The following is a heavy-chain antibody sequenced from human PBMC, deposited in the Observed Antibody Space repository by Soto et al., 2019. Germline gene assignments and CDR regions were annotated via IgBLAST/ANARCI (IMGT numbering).Heavy chain of an antibody. CDR1: GGSISSGSYY. CDR3: ARVGYSHGYYHVVDV. CDR2: IYNRGSS. D-gene: IGHD5-18*01. Sequence: QLQLQESGPGLVKPSETLSLSCTVSGGSISSGSYYWGWIRQPPGKGLEWIGNIYNRGSSYYNPSLKSRVTISVDMSKNQFSLRLSSVTAADTAVYYCARVGYSHGYYHVVDVWGQGTTVTVSS. J-gene: IGHJ6*02. V-gene: IGHV4-39*01.